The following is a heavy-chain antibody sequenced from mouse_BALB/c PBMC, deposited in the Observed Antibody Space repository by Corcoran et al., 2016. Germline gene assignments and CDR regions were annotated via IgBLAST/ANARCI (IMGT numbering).Heavy chain of an antibody. CDR2: INTYTGEP. V-gene: IGHV9-3-1*01. J-gene: IGHJ2*01. CDR1: GYTFTNYG. D-gene: IGHD1-1*01. CDR3: ARLVTTVSDY. Sequence: QIQLVQSGPELKKPGETVKISCKASGYTFTNYGMNWVKQAPGKGLKWMGWINTYTGEPTYADDFKGRFAFSLETSASTAYLQINNLKNEDTATYCCARLVTTVSDYWGQGTTLTVSS.